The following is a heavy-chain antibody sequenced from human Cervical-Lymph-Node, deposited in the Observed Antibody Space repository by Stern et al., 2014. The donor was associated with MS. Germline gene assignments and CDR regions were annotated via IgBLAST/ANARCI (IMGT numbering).Heavy chain of an antibody. D-gene: IGHD3-10*01. V-gene: IGHV1-69*06. CDR2: IIPRFGAT. CDR3: ARDQGDYGAGSDCCWFDP. Sequence: VQLVESGAEVKKPGASVKVSCMASRDTFNHYAICWVRQAPGPGLEWMGRIIPRFGATSYPQKFPGRVTMTADISTTTAYMQLSGLTSEATAVYFCARDQGDYGAGSDCCWFDPWGQGTLVTVSS. J-gene: IGHJ5*02. CDR1: RDTFNHYA.